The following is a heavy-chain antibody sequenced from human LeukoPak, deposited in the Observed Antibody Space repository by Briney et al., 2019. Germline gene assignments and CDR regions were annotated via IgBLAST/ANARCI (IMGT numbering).Heavy chain of an antibody. D-gene: IGHD3-22*01. CDR3: ARVFRYDSSGYYEKTNWFDP. J-gene: IGHJ5*02. V-gene: IGHV4-59*01. Sequence: PSETLSLTCTVSGGSISSYYWSWIRQPPGKGLEWIGYIYYSGSTNYNPSLKSRVTISVDTSKNQFSLKLSSVTAADTAVYYCARVFRYDSSGYYEKTNWFDPWGQGTLVTVSS. CDR2: IYYSGST. CDR1: GGSISSYY.